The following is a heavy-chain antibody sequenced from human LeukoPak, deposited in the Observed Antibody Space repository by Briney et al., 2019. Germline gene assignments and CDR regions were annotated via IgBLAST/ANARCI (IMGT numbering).Heavy chain of an antibody. CDR3: AKDQYYDSSGPFDY. V-gene: IGHV3-33*06. Sequence: PGGSLRPSCAASGFTFSSYGMHWVRQAPGKGLEWVAVIWYDGSNKYYADSVKGRFTISRDNSKNTLYLQMNSLRAEDPAVYYCAKDQYYDSSGPFDYWGQGTLVTVSS. D-gene: IGHD3-22*01. CDR1: GFTFSSYG. J-gene: IGHJ4*02. CDR2: IWYDGSNK.